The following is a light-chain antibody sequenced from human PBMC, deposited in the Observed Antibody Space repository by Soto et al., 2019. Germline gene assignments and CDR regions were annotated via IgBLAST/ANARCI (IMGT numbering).Light chain of an antibody. V-gene: IGKV3-15*01. Sequence: EIVMTQSPATLSVSPGERATLSCRASQSVSSNLAWYQQKPGQAPRLLIYGASTRATGIPARFSGSGSGTEFTLTISSLRSEDFAVYYCQQYGTWWTFGQGTKVEIK. CDR3: QQYGTWWT. J-gene: IGKJ1*01. CDR2: GAS. CDR1: QSVSSN.